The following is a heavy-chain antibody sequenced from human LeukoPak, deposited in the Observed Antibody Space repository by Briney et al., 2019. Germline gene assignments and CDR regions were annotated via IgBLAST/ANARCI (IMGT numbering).Heavy chain of an antibody. CDR3: AKAGCSSTSCYANC. V-gene: IGHV3-23*01. CDR2: ISDSGGIT. D-gene: IGHD2-2*01. J-gene: IGHJ4*02. CDR1: GFTFSTYA. Sequence: GGSLRLSCAASGFTFSTYAMSWVRQAPGKGLEWVSAISDSGGITNYADSVKGRFTISRDNSKNTLYLQMNSLRAEDTAVYYCAKAGCSSTSCYANCWGQGTLVTVSS.